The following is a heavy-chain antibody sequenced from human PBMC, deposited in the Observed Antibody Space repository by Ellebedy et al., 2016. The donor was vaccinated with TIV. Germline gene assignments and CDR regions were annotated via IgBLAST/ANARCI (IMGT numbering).Heavy chain of an antibody. Sequence: GGSLRLXXAASAFTFSSNAMNWVRQAPGKGLEWVSGISGSGGSTYYADSVKGRFTISRDNSKNTLYLQMNSLRAEDTAVYYGASRPGIAVAGPGDYWGQGTMVTVS. CDR1: AFTFSSNA. CDR2: ISGSGGST. D-gene: IGHD6-19*01. J-gene: IGHJ4*02. CDR3: ASRPGIAVAGPGDY. V-gene: IGHV3-23*01.